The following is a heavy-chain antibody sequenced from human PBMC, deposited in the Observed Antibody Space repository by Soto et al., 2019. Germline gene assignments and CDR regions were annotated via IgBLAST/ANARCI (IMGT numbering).Heavy chain of an antibody. D-gene: IGHD6-19*01. CDR2: ISNDGSSK. J-gene: IGHJ4*02. V-gene: IGHV3-30*18. Sequence: QVPLVKWGGGVVQPGRSLRLSCAATGFTFSNYGMHWVRQAPGKGLEWVAVISNDGSSKYYADSVEGRFTVSRDNSKNSLYLHMNGLRAEDTAVYYCAKDNRGAVALAYYLDHWGQGTLVTVSS. CDR1: GFTFSNYG. CDR3: AKDNRGAVALAYYLDH.